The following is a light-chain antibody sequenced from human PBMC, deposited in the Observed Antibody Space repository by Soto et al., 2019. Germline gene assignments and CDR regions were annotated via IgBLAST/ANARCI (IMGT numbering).Light chain of an antibody. CDR2: EVS. Sequence: QSALTQPASVSGSPGQSITISCTGTSSDVGGYKYVSWYQQHPGKAPKLMIYEVSNRPSGVSNRFSGSKSGNTASLTISGLQAEYEDDYYCSSYTSSSTLYVFGTGTKVTVL. V-gene: IGLV2-14*01. J-gene: IGLJ1*01. CDR1: SSDVGGYKY. CDR3: SSYTSSSTLYV.